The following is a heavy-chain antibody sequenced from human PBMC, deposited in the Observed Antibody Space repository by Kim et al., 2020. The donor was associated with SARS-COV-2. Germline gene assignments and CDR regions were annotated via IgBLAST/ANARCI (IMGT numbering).Heavy chain of an antibody. CDR2: ISSSSSYI. V-gene: IGHV3-21*01. J-gene: IGHJ6*03. CDR3: ARALLGLTHYYYYMDV. Sequence: GGSLRLSCAASGFTFSSYSMNWVRQAPGKGLEWVSSISSSSSYIYYADSVKGRFTISRDNAKNSLYLQMNSLRAEDTAVYYCARALLGLTHYYYYMDVWGKGTTVTVSS. D-gene: IGHD7-27*01. CDR1: GFTFSSYS.